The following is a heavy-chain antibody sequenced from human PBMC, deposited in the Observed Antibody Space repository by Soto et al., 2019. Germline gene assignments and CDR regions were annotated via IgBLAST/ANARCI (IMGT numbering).Heavy chain of an antibody. CDR3: ARTTDMKPFDI. D-gene: IGHD1-1*01. J-gene: IGHJ3*02. CDR2: VYDSGTK. CDR1: GGSISSGDYY. Sequence: ASETLSLTCTVSGGSISSGDYYWSWIRQPPGKGLEWIGFVYDSGTKYYNPSLKSRVTISVDTSKNQFSLNLSSVTAADTAVYYCARTTDMKPFDIWGQGTMVTVSS. V-gene: IGHV4-30-4*01.